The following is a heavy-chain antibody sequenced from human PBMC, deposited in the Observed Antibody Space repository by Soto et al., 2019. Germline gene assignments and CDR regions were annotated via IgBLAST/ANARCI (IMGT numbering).Heavy chain of an antibody. CDR1: GYTFTSYG. CDR2: ISAYNGNT. CDR3: ARDKYCSSTSCYMRGYYYYGMDV. D-gene: IGHD2-2*02. J-gene: IGHJ6*02. Sequence: ASVKVSCKASGYTFTSYGISWVRQAPVQGLEWMGWISAYNGNTNYAQKLQGRVTMTTDTSTSTAHMELRSLRSDDTAVYYCARDKYCSSTSCYMRGYYYYGMDVWGQGTTVTVSS. V-gene: IGHV1-18*04.